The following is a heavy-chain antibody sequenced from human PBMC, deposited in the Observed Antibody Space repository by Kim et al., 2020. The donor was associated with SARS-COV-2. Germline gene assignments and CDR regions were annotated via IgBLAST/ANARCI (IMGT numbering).Heavy chain of an antibody. V-gene: IGHV3-48*02. J-gene: IGHJ6*02. D-gene: IGHD6-19*01. CDR3: ARELEIWTMAVLIGVPTYYNGLDV. CDR2: ISRTSGSI. Sequence: GGSLRLSCVGFGFNFNDYGINWVRQAPGKGLEWISYISRTSGSIYYADSVKGRFTIARDKAEKSVFLQMNSLRDDDTAVYYRARELEIWTMAVLIGVPTYYNGLDVWGQGTTVTVSS. CDR1: GFNFNDYG.